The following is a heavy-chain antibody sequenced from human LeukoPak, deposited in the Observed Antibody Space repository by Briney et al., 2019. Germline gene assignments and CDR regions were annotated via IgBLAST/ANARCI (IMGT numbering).Heavy chain of an antibody. CDR1: GGSISNNNYY. CDR2: IYHSGST. D-gene: IGHD3-10*01. CDR3: ARLSVDYGSGSYYNGGIDY. J-gene: IGHJ4*02. V-gene: IGHV4-39*07. Sequence: SETLSLTCTVSGGSISNNNYYWGWIRQPPGKGLEWIVEIYHSGSTNYNPSLKSRVTISVDKSKNQFSLKLSSVTAADTAVYYCARLSVDYGSGSYYNGGIDYWGQGTLVTVSS.